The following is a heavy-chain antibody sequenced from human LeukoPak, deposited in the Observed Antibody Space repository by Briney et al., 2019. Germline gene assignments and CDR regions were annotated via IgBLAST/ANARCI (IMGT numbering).Heavy chain of an antibody. D-gene: IGHD2-15*01. J-gene: IGHJ6*03. CDR1: GGSISSSSYY. CDR2: IYYSGST. V-gene: IGHV4-39*07. Sequence: SETLSLTCTVSGGSISSSSYYWGWIRQPPGKGLEWIGSIYYSGSTYYNPSLKSRVTISVDTSKNQFSLKLSSVTAADTAVYYWASLAATPSYYYYYMDVWGKGTTVTVSS. CDR3: ASLAATPSYYYYYMDV.